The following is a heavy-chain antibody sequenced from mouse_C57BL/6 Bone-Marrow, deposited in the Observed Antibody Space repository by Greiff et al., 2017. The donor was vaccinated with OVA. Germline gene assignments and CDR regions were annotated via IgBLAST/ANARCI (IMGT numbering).Heavy chain of an antibody. CDR3: AREAAQGMDY. D-gene: IGHD3-2*02. Sequence: QVQLQQPGAELVKPGASVKLSCKASGYTFTSYWMQWVKQRPGQGLEWIGEIDPSDSYTNYNQKFKGKATLTVDTSSSTAYMQLSSLTSEDSAVYYCAREAAQGMDYWGQGTSVTVSS. CDR2: IDPSDSYT. J-gene: IGHJ4*01. V-gene: IGHV1-50*01. CDR1: GYTFTSYW.